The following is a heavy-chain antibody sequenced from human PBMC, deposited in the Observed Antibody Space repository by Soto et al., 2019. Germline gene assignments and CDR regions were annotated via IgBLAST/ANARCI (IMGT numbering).Heavy chain of an antibody. CDR2: ISSNGSST. Sequence: GGSLRLSCSASGFTFSSYAMHWVRQAPGKGLEYVSAISSNGSSTYYADSVKGRFTISRDNSKKTLYLQMSSLRAEDTAVYYGVRLEPDAFDLWGQGTMVTVSS. D-gene: IGHD1-1*01. CDR1: GFTFSSYA. CDR3: VRLEPDAFDL. J-gene: IGHJ3*01. V-gene: IGHV3-64D*06.